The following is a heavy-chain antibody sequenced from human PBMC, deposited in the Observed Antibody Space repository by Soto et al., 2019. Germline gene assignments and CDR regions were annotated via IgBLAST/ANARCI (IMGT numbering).Heavy chain of an antibody. Sequence: QLRESGPGLLKPSETLSLTCNVSGGSISSPSYNWGWVRQPPGKVPEWIGTVFYSGTTQYNPSLRSRLAMSVDTSKSQVSLTLTSVPAADTAFYYCTTLASGHFDSWGQGAQVTVSS. CDR1: GGSISSPSYN. D-gene: IGHD2-8*02. CDR3: TTLASGHFDS. V-gene: IGHV4-39*01. J-gene: IGHJ4*02. CDR2: VFYSGTT.